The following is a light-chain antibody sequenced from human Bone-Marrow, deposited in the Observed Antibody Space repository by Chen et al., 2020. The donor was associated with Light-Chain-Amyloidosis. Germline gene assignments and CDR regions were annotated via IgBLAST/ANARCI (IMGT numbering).Light chain of an antibody. CDR2: DDS. V-gene: IGLV3-21*02. Sequence: SYVLTQPSSVSVAPGRTATIACGGNNIGSTSVHWYQQTPGQAPLLVVYDDSDRPSGIPERLSGSNSGNTATLTISRVEAGDEADYYCQVWDRSSDRPVFGGGTTLTVL. J-gene: IGLJ3*02. CDR1: NIGSTS. CDR3: QVWDRSSDRPV.